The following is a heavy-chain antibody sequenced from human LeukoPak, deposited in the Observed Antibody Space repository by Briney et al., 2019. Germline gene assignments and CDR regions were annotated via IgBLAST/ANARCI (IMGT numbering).Heavy chain of an antibody. CDR2: IYYSGST. V-gene: IGHV4-59*01. J-gene: IGHJ4*02. CDR3: ASESPATAGFDS. Sequence: SETLSLTCTVSGGSISTYYWSWIRQPPGKGLEWIGYIYYSGSTSYNPSLKSRVTMSVDTSKNHFSLKLNSVTAADTAVYYCASESPATAGFDSWGQGTLVTVSS. CDR1: GGSISTYY.